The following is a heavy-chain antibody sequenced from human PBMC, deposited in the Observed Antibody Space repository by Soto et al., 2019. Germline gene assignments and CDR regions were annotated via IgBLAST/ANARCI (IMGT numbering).Heavy chain of an antibody. CDR2: ITWDGATT. CDR3: ARPAYFEGTGATQFLKY. D-gene: IGHD3-9*01. Sequence: EVLLVESGGDVVQPGGSLRLSCSVSGFTFDDHAMHWVRQAPGKGLEWVSLITWDGATTYYAASVKGRFTISRDNSKDAVYLQMNSLGPDDSALYFCARPAYFEGTGATQFLKYWGQGTLVTVSS. J-gene: IGHJ1*01. CDR1: GFTFDDHA. V-gene: IGHV3-43*01.